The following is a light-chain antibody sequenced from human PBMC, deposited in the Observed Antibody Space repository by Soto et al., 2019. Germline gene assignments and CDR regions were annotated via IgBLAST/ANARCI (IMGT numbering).Light chain of an antibody. CDR1: SSNIGAGYD. CDR2: GDS. CDR3: CSYAGSNTWV. Sequence: QAVVTQPPSVSGAPGQRVTISCTGSSSNIGAGYDVHWYQQVPGTAPKLLIYGDSNRPSGVPDRFSGSKSGTSASLAITGFQAEDEADYYCCSYAGSNTWVFGGGTKLTVL. J-gene: IGLJ3*02. V-gene: IGLV1-40*01.